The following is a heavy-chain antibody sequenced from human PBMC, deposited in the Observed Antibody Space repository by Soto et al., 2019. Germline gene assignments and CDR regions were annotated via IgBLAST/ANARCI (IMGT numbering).Heavy chain of an antibody. CDR1: GFTFSSYA. CDR3: ARGLSGGYYDSSGSVFFDY. V-gene: IGHV3-30-3*01. CDR2: ISYDGSNK. D-gene: IGHD3-22*01. Sequence: QVQLVESGGGVVQPGRSLRLSCAASGFTFSSYAMHWVRQAPGKGLEWVAVISYDGSNKYYADSVKGRFTISRDNCKNAVYPQMNSRRAEDTAVYYCARGLSGGYYDSSGSVFFDYWGRGTLVTVSS. J-gene: IGHJ4*02.